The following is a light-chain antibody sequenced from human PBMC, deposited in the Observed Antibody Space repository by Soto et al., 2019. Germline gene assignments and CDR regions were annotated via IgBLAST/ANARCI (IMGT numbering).Light chain of an antibody. CDR3: KQYYSTPPT. CDR1: QSVLYSSNNKNY. V-gene: IGKV4-1*01. Sequence: DIVMTQSPDSLAVSLGERATINCKSSQSVLYSSNNKNYLAWYQQQPGQPPKLLIYWASTRESRVPDRFSGSGSGTDFTLTISSLQAEDVAVYYCKQYYSTPPTFGGGTKVEIK. J-gene: IGKJ4*01. CDR2: WAS.